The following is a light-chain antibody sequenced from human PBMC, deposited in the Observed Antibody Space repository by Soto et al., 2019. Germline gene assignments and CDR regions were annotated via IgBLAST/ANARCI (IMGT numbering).Light chain of an antibody. J-gene: IGLJ2*01. CDR1: SSDIGAYNF. CDR3: TSWTTSTTMI. V-gene: IGLV2-14*03. Sequence: QSALTKPASGSGFPGQSITISCTGTSSDIGAYNFVSWYQQHPGKAPKLMLYDVNIRPSGVSNRFSGSKSGNTASLTISGLQAEDEADYYCTSWTTSTTMIFGGGTKVTVL. CDR2: DVN.